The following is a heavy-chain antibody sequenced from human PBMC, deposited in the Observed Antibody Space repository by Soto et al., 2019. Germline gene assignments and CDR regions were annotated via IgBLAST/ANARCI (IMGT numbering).Heavy chain of an antibody. V-gene: IGHV1-69*13. Sequence: SVKVSCKASGGTFSSYAISWVRQAPGQGFEWMGGIIPIFGTANYAQKFQGRVTITADESTSTAYMELSSLRSEDTAVYYCARVDTAMVTDYYYGMDVWGQGTTVTVSS. CDR2: IIPIFGTA. CDR3: ARVDTAMVTDYYYGMDV. J-gene: IGHJ6*02. D-gene: IGHD5-18*01. CDR1: GGTFSSYA.